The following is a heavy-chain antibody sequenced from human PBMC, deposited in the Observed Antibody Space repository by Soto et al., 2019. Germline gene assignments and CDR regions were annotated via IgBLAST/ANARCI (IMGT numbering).Heavy chain of an antibody. Sequence: TETPSLTCTVPDESINSDYWCYIRQCLGKGLEWIGYIYYGGSINYNPSLKSRVIISVDTSKNQFFLRLSSVTTADTAVYYCARAYYDTTGDGIAIWGQGTLSIVS. CDR3: ARAYYDTTGDGIAI. CDR2: IYYGGSI. CDR1: DESINSDY. D-gene: IGHD3-22*01. J-gene: IGHJ4*02. V-gene: IGHV4-59*13.